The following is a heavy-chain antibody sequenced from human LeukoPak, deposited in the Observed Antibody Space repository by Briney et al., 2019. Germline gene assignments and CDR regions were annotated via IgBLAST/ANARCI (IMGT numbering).Heavy chain of an antibody. V-gene: IGHV4-34*01. CDR3: ARVTVAEDWYFDL. Sequence: PSETLSLTCTVSGGSISSYYWSWIRQPAGKGLEWIGEINHSGSTNYNPSLKSRVTISVDTSKSQFSLKLSSVTAADTAVYYCARVTVAEDWYFDLWGRGTLVTVSS. J-gene: IGHJ2*01. CDR2: INHSGST. D-gene: IGHD6-19*01. CDR1: GGSISSYY.